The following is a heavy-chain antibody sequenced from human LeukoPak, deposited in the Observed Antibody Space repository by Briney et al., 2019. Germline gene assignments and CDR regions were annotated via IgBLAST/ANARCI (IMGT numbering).Heavy chain of an antibody. CDR1: GFTFSSYA. CDR3: ARDLQDIVVVPAAPYYYYGMDV. D-gene: IGHD2-2*01. V-gene: IGHV3-30-3*01. J-gene: IGHJ6*02. Sequence: PGRSLRLSCAASGFTFSSYAMHWVRQASGKGLEWVAVISYDGSNKYYADSVKGRFSISRDNSKTTLYLQMNSLRAEDTAVYYCARDLQDIVVVPAAPYYYYGMDVWGQGTTVTVSS. CDR2: ISYDGSNK.